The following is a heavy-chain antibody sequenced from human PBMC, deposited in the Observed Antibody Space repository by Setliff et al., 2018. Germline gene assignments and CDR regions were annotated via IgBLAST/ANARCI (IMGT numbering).Heavy chain of an antibody. CDR1: GGSFSGYY. J-gene: IGHJ4*02. CDR3: ARLTFGSGSFYFNY. CDR2: IFTNGVT. V-gene: IGHV4-59*10. Sequence: SETLSLTCAVYGGSFSGYYWSWIRQPAGKGLEWIGQIFTNGVTTYNPSLMSRLTISLDTSKNHFSLKLSSVTAADTAVYYCARLTFGSGSFYFNYWGQGTLVTVSS. D-gene: IGHD3-10*01.